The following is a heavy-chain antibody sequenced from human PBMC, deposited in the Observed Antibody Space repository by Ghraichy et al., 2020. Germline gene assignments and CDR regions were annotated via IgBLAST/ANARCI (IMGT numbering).Heavy chain of an antibody. CDR3: ETDSESRRAYYDSTGYPAY. D-gene: IGHD3-22*01. Sequence: GGSLRLSCAVSGFPFNAYGMHWVRQAPGKGLEWVSVTSYDEKNNYYADSVKGRFATSKDRSENTLYLQMNSLRPEDTAIYDCETDSESRRAYYDSTGYPAYWGQGTLVTVSS. CDR2: TSYDEKNN. J-gene: IGHJ4*02. CDR1: GFPFNAYG. V-gene: IGHV3-30*03.